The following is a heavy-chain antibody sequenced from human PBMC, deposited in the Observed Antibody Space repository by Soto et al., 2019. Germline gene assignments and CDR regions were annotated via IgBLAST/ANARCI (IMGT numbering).Heavy chain of an antibody. J-gene: IGHJ6*02. CDR1: GFTFSSYS. D-gene: IGHD5-18*01. Sequence: PGGSLRLSCAASGFTFSSYSMNWVRQAPGKGLEWVSSISSSSSYIYYADSVKGRFTISRDNAKNSLYLQMNSLRAEDTAVYYCARDRANSYGPYYYYGMDVWGQGTTVTVSS. CDR2: ISSSSSYI. CDR3: ARDRANSYGPYYYYGMDV. V-gene: IGHV3-21*04.